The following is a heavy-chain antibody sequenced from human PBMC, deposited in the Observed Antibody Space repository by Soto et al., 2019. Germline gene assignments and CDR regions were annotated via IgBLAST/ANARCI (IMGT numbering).Heavy chain of an antibody. Sequence: SETLSLTVTISGGSISSYYCTWIRQPPGKGLEWIGYIYYSGSTYYNPSLKSRVTISVDTSKNQFSLRLNSVTAADTAVYYCAGRTVTTIYYYGMDVWGQGTTVTVSS. D-gene: IGHD4-17*01. CDR3: AGRTVTTIYYYGMDV. CDR2: IYYSGST. J-gene: IGHJ6*02. V-gene: IGHV4-59*01. CDR1: GGSISSYY.